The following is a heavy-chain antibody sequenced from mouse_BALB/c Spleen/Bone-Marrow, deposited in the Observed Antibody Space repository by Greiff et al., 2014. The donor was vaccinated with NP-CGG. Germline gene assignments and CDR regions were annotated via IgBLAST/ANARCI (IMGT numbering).Heavy chain of an antibody. CDR3: ATLTMVVDAMDY. D-gene: IGHD1-1*01. CDR2: IDPANGNT. Sequence: VQLQQSGAELVKPGASVKLSCTASGFNIKDTYMHWVKQRPEQGLEWIGRIDPANGNTKYDPKFQGKATITADTSSNTAYLQLSSLTSEDTAVYYCATLTMVVDAMDYWGQGTSVTVSS. V-gene: IGHV14-3*02. CDR1: GFNIKDTY. J-gene: IGHJ4*01.